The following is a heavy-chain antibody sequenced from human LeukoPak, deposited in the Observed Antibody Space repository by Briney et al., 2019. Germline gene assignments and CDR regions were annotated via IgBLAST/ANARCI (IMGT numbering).Heavy chain of an antibody. V-gene: IGHV1-46*01. J-gene: IGHJ5*02. CDR2: INPSGGST. CDR1: GYTFTTYY. Sequence: ASVKVSCKASGYTFTTYYMHWVRQAPGQGLEWMGIINPSGGSTNYAQKFQDRVTMTRDTSTSTVYMELSSLRSEDSAVYYCARDVYDSSASTGDNWFDPWGQGTLVTVSS. CDR3: ARDVYDSSASTGDNWFDP. D-gene: IGHD3-22*01.